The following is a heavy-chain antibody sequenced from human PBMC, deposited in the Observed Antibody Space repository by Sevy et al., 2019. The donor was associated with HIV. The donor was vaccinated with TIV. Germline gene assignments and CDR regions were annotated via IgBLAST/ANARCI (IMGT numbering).Heavy chain of an antibody. CDR2: INYIDRYI. V-gene: IGHV3-21*06. CDR3: ARLQSCGGSCYTFDS. CDR1: GFTFSSYE. J-gene: IGHJ4*02. D-gene: IGHD2-15*01. Sequence: VGSLRLSCAASGFTFSSYEMSWVRQAPGKGLEWVSSINYIDRYIKYADSVRGRFTISRDNPKNSVSLRMNSLRDDDTAMYYCARLQSCGGSCYTFDSWGQGTLVTVSS.